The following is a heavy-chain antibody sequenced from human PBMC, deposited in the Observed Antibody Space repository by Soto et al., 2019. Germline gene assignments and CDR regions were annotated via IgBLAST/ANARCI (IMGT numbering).Heavy chain of an antibody. J-gene: IGHJ6*02. CDR2: ISYDGSNQ. CDR1: GFSFSRHG. CDR3: ARDRSSTYYYSGMDL. D-gene: IGHD6-19*01. Sequence: GGSLRLSCAASGFSFSRHGMHWVRQAPGKGLEWVAVISYDGSNQDYADSVKGRFSISRDNSKNTVYLQMNSLRVEDSAVYYCARDRSSTYYYSGMDLWGQGTTVTVSS. V-gene: IGHV3-30-3*01.